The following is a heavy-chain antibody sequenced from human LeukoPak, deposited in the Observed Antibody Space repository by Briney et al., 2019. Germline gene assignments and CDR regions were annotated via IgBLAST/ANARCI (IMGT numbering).Heavy chain of an antibody. CDR1: GFTFKDYW. CDR2: MNQDGSEK. V-gene: IGHV3-7*01. D-gene: IGHD1-26*01. CDR3: ARGGELLRPADY. Sequence: PGGSLRLSCATSGFTFKDYWMSWVRQAPGKGLEWVANMNQDGSEKYYVDSVKGRFTISRDNAKNSLYLQMNNLRAEDTAVYYCARGGELLRPADYWGQGTLVTVSS. J-gene: IGHJ4*02.